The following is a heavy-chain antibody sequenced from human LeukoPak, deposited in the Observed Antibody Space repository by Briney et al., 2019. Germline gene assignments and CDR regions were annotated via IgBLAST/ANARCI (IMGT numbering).Heavy chain of an antibody. CDR3: ARETREAGSGDHQTDSFDV. J-gene: IGHJ3*01. Sequence: PGGSLRLSCAASRFSVSDYWMHWVRQAPGKGLVWVSRINSDGRRPSYADSVKGRFTISRDNAKNTLYLQMNSLRVEDTALYYCARETREAGSGDHQTDSFDVWGQGTLVSVSS. CDR1: RFSVSDYW. CDR2: INSDGRRP. V-gene: IGHV3-74*01. D-gene: IGHD2-15*01.